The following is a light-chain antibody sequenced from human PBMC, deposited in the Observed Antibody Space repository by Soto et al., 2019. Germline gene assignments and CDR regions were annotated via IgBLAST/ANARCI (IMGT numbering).Light chain of an antibody. Sequence: DNPVTPSPFPLPPSVGDRGTILCRASQSISNWLAWYQQKPGTAPKVLIYHASNLQSGVPSRFSGSGSGTEFTLTISSLQPDDFATYYCQQYNSYSFGQGTRLEIK. CDR3: QQYNSYS. CDR2: HAS. CDR1: QSISNW. V-gene: IGKV1-5*02. J-gene: IGKJ5*01.